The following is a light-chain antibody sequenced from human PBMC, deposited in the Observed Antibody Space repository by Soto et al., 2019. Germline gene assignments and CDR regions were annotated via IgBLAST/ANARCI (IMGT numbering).Light chain of an antibody. CDR2: DVS. V-gene: IGLV2-11*01. J-gene: IGLJ1*01. CDR1: SSDVDGYNY. CDR3: CSYAGSYTSYV. Sequence: QSVLTQPRSVSGSPGQSVTISCTGTSSDVDGYNYVSWYQQHPGKAPKLMIYDVSERPSGVPDRFSGSKSGNTASLTISGLQAEDEADYYCCSYAGSYTSYVFGTGTEVTVL.